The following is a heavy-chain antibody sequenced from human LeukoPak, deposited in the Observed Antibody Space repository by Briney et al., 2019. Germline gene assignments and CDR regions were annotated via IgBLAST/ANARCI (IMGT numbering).Heavy chain of an antibody. V-gene: IGHV3-74*03. Sequence: GGSLRLSCAASGFTFSNYWVHWVRQAPGKGLLWVSRINRDGSTTKYADSVKGRFTVSRDNAKNTLNLQMISLRAEDTAVYYCARDKKSGESSEIDYWGQGTLVTVSS. J-gene: IGHJ4*02. CDR3: ARDKKSGESSEIDY. CDR2: INRDGSTT. D-gene: IGHD3-10*01. CDR1: GFTFSNYW.